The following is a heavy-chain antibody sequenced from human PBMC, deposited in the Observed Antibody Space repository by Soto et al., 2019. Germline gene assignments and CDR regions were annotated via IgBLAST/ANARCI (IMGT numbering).Heavy chain of an antibody. CDR2: IYHSGST. CDR3: ARRYGRYFDF. Sequence: SETLSLTCAVSGGSISRGGSSWSWIRQPPGKGLEWIGYIYHSGSTYYNPSLKSRVTISVDRSKNQFSLKLSSVTAADTAVYYCARRYGRYFDFWGQGTLVTVSS. J-gene: IGHJ4*02. CDR1: GGSISRGGSS. V-gene: IGHV4-30-2*01. D-gene: IGHD4-17*01.